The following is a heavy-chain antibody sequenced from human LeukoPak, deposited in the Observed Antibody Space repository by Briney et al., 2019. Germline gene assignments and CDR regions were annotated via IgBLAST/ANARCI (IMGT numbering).Heavy chain of an antibody. Sequence: GGSLRLSCAASGFTFDDYAMHWDRQAPGKGLEWVSGISWNSGSIGYADSVKGRFTISRDNAKNSLYLQMNSLRAEDTAFYYCAKGSGSWYTKGLDYWGQGTLVTVSS. CDR1: GFTFDDYA. D-gene: IGHD6-13*01. CDR3: AKGSGSWYTKGLDY. J-gene: IGHJ4*02. V-gene: IGHV3-9*01. CDR2: ISWNSGSI.